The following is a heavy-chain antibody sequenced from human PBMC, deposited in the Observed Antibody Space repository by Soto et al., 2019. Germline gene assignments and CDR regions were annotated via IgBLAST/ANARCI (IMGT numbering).Heavy chain of an antibody. V-gene: IGHV1-69*13. Sequence: SVKVSCKASGGTFSSYAISWVRQAPGQGLEWMGGIIPIFGTANYAQKFQGRVTITADESTSTAYMELSSLRSEDTAVYYCARDSILDYYDSSGYYCFVYWGQGTLVTVSS. D-gene: IGHD3-22*01. CDR1: GGTFSSYA. CDR2: IIPIFGTA. J-gene: IGHJ4*02. CDR3: ARDSILDYYDSSGYYCFVY.